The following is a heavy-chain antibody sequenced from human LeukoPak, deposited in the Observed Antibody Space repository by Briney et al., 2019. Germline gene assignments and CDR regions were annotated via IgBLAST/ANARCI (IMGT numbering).Heavy chain of an antibody. Sequence: SVTLSLTCNVSGDSIRNYYWSWIRQTPGKGLEWIGHIYDSGSTNYNPSLKSRVTISVDTSKNQFSLKVSSVTAADTAVYYCARLARGRWFDPWGQGTLVTVSS. CDR2: IYDSGST. CDR3: ARLARGRWFDP. V-gene: IGHV4-59*08. J-gene: IGHJ5*02. D-gene: IGHD6-6*01. CDR1: GDSIRNYY.